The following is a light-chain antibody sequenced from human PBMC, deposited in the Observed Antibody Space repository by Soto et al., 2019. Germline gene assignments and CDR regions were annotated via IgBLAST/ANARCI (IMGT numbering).Light chain of an antibody. J-gene: IGKJ4*01. V-gene: IGKV3-15*01. CDR1: QSVSSN. Sequence: EIVMTQSPATLSVSPGERSTLSCISSQSVSSNLAWYQQKPGQAPRLLIYGASTRATGIPARFSGSGSETDFTLTISSLEPEDSAVYYCQQRSNWPSLTFGGGTKVDIK. CDR3: QQRSNWPSLT. CDR2: GAS.